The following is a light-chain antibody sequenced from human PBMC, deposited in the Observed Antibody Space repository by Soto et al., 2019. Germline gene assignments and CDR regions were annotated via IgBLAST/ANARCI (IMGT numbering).Light chain of an antibody. CDR2: DVS. CDR3: CSYTTSNTRQIV. Sequence: QSVLTQPASVSGSPGQSITISCTGTSSDVGGYNYVSWYQQHPGKAPKFMIYDVSNRPSGVPNRFSGSKSGNMASLTISVLQAEDEADYYCCSYTTSNTRQIVFGTGTKVTVL. J-gene: IGLJ1*01. V-gene: IGLV2-14*01. CDR1: SSDVGGYNY.